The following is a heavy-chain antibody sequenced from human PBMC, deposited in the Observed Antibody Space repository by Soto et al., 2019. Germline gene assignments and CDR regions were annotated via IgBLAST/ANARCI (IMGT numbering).Heavy chain of an antibody. V-gene: IGHV3-23*01. CDR3: AKAKVYTWNPRSFDY. D-gene: IGHD1-20*01. Sequence: EVQLLESGGDLVQPGGSLRLSCAASGFTFSSYAMSWVRQAPGKGLEWVSGISGSGATTFYADSVKGRFTISRDSSKNTLYLQMNSLRVEDTAVYYCAKAKVYTWNPRSFDYWGQGTLVTVSS. J-gene: IGHJ4*02. CDR2: ISGSGATT. CDR1: GFTFSSYA.